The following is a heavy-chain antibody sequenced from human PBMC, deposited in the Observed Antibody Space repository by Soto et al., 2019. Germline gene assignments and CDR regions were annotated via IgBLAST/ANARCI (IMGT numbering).Heavy chain of an antibody. CDR3: ASSVGATPHYYYYGMDV. Sequence: ASVKVSCKASGYTFTSYGISWVRQAPGQGLEWMGWISAYNGNTNYAQKLQGRVTMTTDTSTSTAYMELRSLRSDDTAVYYCASSVGATPHYYYYGMDVWGQGTTVTVSS. V-gene: IGHV1-18*01. CDR1: GYTFTSYG. CDR2: ISAYNGNT. D-gene: IGHD1-26*01. J-gene: IGHJ6*02.